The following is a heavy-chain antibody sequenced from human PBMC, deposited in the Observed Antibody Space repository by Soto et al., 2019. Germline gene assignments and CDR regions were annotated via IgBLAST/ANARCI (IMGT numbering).Heavy chain of an antibody. CDR1: GYTFTSYG. CDR3: ARGVAVDYYDSSGYGHFDY. Sequence: ASVKVSCKASGYTFTSYGISWVRQAPGQGLEWMGWISAYNGNTNYAQKLQGRVTMTTDTSTSTAYMELRSLRSDDTAVYYCARGVAVDYYDSSGYGHFDYWGQGTLVTVSS. V-gene: IGHV1-18*01. CDR2: ISAYNGNT. D-gene: IGHD3-22*01. J-gene: IGHJ4*02.